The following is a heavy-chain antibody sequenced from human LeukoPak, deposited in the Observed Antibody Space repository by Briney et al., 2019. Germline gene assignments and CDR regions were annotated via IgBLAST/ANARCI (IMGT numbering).Heavy chain of an antibody. CDR3: ARESGRNIVVVPAAITPAYYGMDV. CDR1: GDTFSSYA. J-gene: IGHJ6*02. CDR2: IIPSFGIA. Sequence: GASVKVSCKASGDTFSSYAISWVRQAPGQGLEWMGRIIPSFGIANYAQKFQGRVTITADKSTSTAYMELSSLRSEDTAVYYCARESGRNIVVVPAAITPAYYGMDVWGQGTTVTVSS. V-gene: IGHV1-69*04. D-gene: IGHD2-2*02.